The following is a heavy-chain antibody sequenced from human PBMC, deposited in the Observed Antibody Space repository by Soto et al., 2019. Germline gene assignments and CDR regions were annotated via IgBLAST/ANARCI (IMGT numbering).Heavy chain of an antibody. V-gene: IGHV1-3*01. CDR3: ASTGYSGYDWANYYYYMDV. CDR1: GYTFTSYA. CDR2: INAGNGNT. Sequence: ASVKVSCKASGYTFTSYAMHWVRQAPGQRLEWMGWINAGNGNTKYSQKFQGRVTITRDTSASTAYMELSSLRSEDTAVYYCASTGYSGYDWANYYYYMDVWGKGTTVTVSS. J-gene: IGHJ6*03. D-gene: IGHD5-12*01.